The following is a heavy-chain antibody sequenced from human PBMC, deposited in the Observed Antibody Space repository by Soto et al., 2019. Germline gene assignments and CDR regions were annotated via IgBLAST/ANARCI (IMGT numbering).Heavy chain of an antibody. CDR2: IYYSGST. D-gene: IGHD2-2*01. V-gene: IGHV4-59*01. CDR3: ARVGYCSSTSCYAGTFDY. Sequence: QVQLQESGPGLVKPSETLSLTCTVSGGSISSYYWSWIRQPPGKGLEWIGYIYYSGSTNYNPSLKSRVTISVDTSKNQFSLKLSSVTAADTAVYYCARVGYCSSTSCYAGTFDYWGQGTLVTVSS. J-gene: IGHJ4*02. CDR1: GGSISSYY.